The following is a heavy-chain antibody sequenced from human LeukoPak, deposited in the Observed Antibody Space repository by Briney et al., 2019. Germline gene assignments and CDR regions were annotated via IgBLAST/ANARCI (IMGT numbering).Heavy chain of an antibody. CDR3: ATYSYSSGWFDY. D-gene: IGHD6-19*01. Sequence: SETLSLTCTVSGGSISSSSYYWGWIRQPPGKGLEWIGSIYYSGSTYYNPSLKSRVTISVDTSKNQFSLKLSSVTAADTAVYYCATYSYSSGWFDYWGQGTLVTVSS. CDR2: IYYSGST. J-gene: IGHJ4*02. CDR1: GGSISSSSYY. V-gene: IGHV4-39*01.